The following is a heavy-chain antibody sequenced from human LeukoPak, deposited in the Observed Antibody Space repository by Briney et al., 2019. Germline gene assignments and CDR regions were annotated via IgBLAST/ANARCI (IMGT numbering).Heavy chain of an antibody. V-gene: IGHV4-59*08. CDR3: ATGVVTAEGCWFDT. Sequence: SETLSLPCTVSGGSISSYYWSWIRHPPAQGLEWIGYIYFCYSANYNPSLNSRVTISVDTSKIHLSLKLSSVTAADTAVYYCATGVVTAEGCWFDTWDQGILVTVSS. CDR1: GGSISSYY. CDR2: IYFCYSA. D-gene: IGHD2-2*01. J-gene: IGHJ5*02.